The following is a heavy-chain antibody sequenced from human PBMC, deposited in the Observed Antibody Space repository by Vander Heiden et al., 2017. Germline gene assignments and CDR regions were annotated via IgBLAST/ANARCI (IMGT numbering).Heavy chain of an antibody. CDR2: VYSNGVT. CDR1: GGSLNNYY. J-gene: IGHJ4*02. CDR3: ARGSYLDD. D-gene: IGHD3-10*01. Sequence: QVQLQESGPGLVILSETLSLTCNVTGGSLNNYYFSGIRRAAGKGLEWIGRVYSNGVTNDNPSLRTRVTMSADLSKNQVSLSLTSVTAADTAVYFCARGSYLDDWGQGTLVTVSS. V-gene: IGHV4-4*07.